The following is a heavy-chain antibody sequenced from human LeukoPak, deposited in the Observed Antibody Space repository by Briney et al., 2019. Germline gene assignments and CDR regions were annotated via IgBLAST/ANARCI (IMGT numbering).Heavy chain of an antibody. D-gene: IGHD3-10*01. CDR1: GYTFSNYA. CDR3: ARPNYYGSGSNDY. Sequence: GGSLRLSCAASGYTFSNYAMSWVRQAPGKGLEWVSTINDRGIATYYADSVKGRFTISGDNSKNTLYLQMNSLRAEDTAVYYCARPNYYGSGSNDYWGQGTLVTVSS. V-gene: IGHV3-23*01. J-gene: IGHJ4*02. CDR2: INDRGIAT.